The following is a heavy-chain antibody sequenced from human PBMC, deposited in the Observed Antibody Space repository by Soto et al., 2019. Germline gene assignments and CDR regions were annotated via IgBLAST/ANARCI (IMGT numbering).Heavy chain of an antibody. CDR1: GFTFSSYG. J-gene: IGHJ4*02. D-gene: IGHD2-2*01. CDR2: ISSSSSSYI. CDR3: ARDLAAYCSSASCYPDY. Sequence: PVGSLRLSCAASGFTFSSYGMNWVRQAPGKGLQWVSSISSSSSSYIYHADSVKGRFTISRDNAKNSLYLQMNSLRAEDTAVYYCARDLAAYCSSASCYPDYWGQGTLVTVSS. V-gene: IGHV3-21*01.